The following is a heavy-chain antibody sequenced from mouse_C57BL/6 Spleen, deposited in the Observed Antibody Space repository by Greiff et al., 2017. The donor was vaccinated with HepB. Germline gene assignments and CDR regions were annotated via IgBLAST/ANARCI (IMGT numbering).Heavy chain of an antibody. D-gene: IGHD1-1*01. J-gene: IGHJ1*03. CDR3: ARQITTVVATGYFDV. CDR1: GYTFTSYW. V-gene: IGHV1-52*01. CDR2: IDPSDSET. Sequence: VKLQQPGAELVRPGSSVKLSCKASGYTFTSYWMHWVKQRPIQGLEWIGNIDPSDSETHYNQKFKDKATLTVDKSSSTAYMQLSSLTSEDSAVYYCARQITTVVATGYFDVWGTGTTVTVSS.